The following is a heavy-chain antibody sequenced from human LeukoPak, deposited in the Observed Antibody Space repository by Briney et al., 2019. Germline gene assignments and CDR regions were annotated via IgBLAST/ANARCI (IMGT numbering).Heavy chain of an antibody. CDR1: GGSISSYY. Sequence: NSSETLSLTCTVSGGSISSYYWSWIRQPAGKGLEWIGRIYTSGSTNYNSSLKSRVTMSVDTSKNQFSLKLSSVTAADTAVYYCAREGVWFGELFYFDYWGQGTLVTVSS. V-gene: IGHV4-4*07. D-gene: IGHD3-10*01. CDR2: IYTSGST. J-gene: IGHJ4*02. CDR3: AREGVWFGELFYFDY.